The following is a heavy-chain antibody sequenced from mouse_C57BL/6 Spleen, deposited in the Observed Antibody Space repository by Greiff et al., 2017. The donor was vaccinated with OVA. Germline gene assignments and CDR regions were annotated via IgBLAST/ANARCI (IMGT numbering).Heavy chain of an antibody. CDR1: GYAFSSYW. V-gene: IGHV1-80*01. J-gene: IGHJ1*03. Sequence: VQLQHSGAELVKPGASVKISCKASGYAFSSYWMNWVKQRPGKGLEWIGQIYPGDGDTNYNGKFKGKATLTADKSSSTAYMQLSSLTSEDSAVYFCARKDPRGWYFDVWGTGTTVTVSS. CDR2: IYPGDGDT. CDR3: ARKDPRGWYFDV.